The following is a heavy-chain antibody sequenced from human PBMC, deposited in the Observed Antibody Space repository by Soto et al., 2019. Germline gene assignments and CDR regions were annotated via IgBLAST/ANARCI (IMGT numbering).Heavy chain of an antibody. D-gene: IGHD2-15*01. CDR3: AKVYCSGGSCYLSAFDI. CDR2: ISGSGGST. V-gene: IGHV3-23*01. Sequence: EVQLLESGGGLVQPGGSLRLSCAASGFTFGSYAMSWVRQAPGKGLEWVSAISGSGGSTYYADSVKGRFTISRDNSKNTLYLQMNSLRADDTAVYYCAKVYCSGGSCYLSAFDIWGQGTMVTVSS. J-gene: IGHJ3*02. CDR1: GFTFGSYA.